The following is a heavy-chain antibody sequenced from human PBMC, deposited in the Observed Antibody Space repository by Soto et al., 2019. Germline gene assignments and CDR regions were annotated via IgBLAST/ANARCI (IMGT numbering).Heavy chain of an antibody. D-gene: IGHD2-2*01. CDR2: IIPISGTA. Sequence: QVQLVQSGAEVKKPGASVKVSCKASGGTFSSYAISWVRQAPGQGLEWMGGIIPISGTANYAQNFQGRVTITAGESTSTAYKVLRSMRCEDTAVYYCARTQGSSTSLEIYYYYYYGMDVWGQGTTVTVSS. CDR3: ARTQGSSTSLEIYYYYYYGMDV. J-gene: IGHJ6*02. CDR1: GGTFSSYA. V-gene: IGHV1-69*01.